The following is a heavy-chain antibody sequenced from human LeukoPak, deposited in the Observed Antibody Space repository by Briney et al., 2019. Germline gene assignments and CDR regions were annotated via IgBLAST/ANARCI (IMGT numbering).Heavy chain of an antibody. CDR3: ARDGFRTADSNSIDY. J-gene: IGHJ4*02. CDR2: IYYSGST. CDR1: GGSISSSSYY. D-gene: IGHD5-18*01. Sequence: SETLSLTCTVSGGSISSSSYYWGWIRQPPGKGLEWIGSIYYSGSTYYNPSLKSRVTISVDTSKNQFSLKLSSVTAADTAVYYCARDGFRTADSNSIDYWGQGTLVTVSS. V-gene: IGHV4-39*07.